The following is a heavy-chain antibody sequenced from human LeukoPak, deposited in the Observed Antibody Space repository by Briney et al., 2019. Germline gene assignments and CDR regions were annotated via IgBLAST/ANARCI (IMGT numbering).Heavy chain of an antibody. D-gene: IGHD1-1*01. J-gene: IGHJ6*02. CDR1: GFTFSSYG. CDR3: AKEGTAYYYGMDV. CDR2: ISYDGSNK. Sequence: GRSLRLSCAASGFTFSSYGMHWVRQAPGKGLEWVAVISYDGSNKYYADSVKGRFTISRDNSKNTLYLQMNSLRAGDTAVYYCAKEGTAYYYGMDVWGQGTTVTVSS. V-gene: IGHV3-30*18.